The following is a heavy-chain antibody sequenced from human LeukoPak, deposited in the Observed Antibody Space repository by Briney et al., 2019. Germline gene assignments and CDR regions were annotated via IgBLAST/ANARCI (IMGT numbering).Heavy chain of an antibody. D-gene: IGHD2-2*01. J-gene: IGHJ4*02. CDR1: GFTFSNYV. CDR3: ARGYCSRTSCEDFDY. CDR2: ISASSSFI. V-gene: IGHV3-21*01. Sequence: GGSLRLSCAASGFTFSNYVMRWVRQAPGKGLEWVSSISASSSFIYYADSLKGRFTISRDNAKNSLYLQMNSLRAEDTAVFYCARGYCSRTSCEDFDYWGQGTLVTVSS.